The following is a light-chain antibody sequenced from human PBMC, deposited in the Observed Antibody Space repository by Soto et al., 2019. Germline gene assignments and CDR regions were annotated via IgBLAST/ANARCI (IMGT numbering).Light chain of an antibody. J-gene: IGKJ1*01. V-gene: IGKV3-11*01. CDR2: GTS. Sequence: IVFTQSPGTPSLSPGGRATLSCRASQSFTSRSLARYQQKPGLAPRLLISGTSNRATGIPARFSGSGSGTDFSLTISSPEPEDFAVYYCQQRSNWPWTFGQGTKVDIK. CDR1: QSFTSRS. CDR3: QQRSNWPWT.